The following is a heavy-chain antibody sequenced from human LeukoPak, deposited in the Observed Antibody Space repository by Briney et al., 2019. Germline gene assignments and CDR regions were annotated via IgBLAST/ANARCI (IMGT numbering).Heavy chain of an antibody. J-gene: IGHJ5*02. V-gene: IGHV3-53*01. CDR2: IYSDGNT. Sequence: GGSLRLSCAVSGFTVSSIYMSWVRQDPGKELEWVSFIYSDGNTYYGDSVKGRFTLSRDSSRNTLYLQMNSLTVDDTAVYYCAGDTHSSSWYDHWGQGTLVTVSS. D-gene: IGHD6-19*01. CDR3: AGDTHSSSWYDH. CDR1: GFTVSSIY.